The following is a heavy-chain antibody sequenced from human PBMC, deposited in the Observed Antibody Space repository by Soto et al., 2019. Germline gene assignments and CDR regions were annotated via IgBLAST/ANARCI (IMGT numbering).Heavy chain of an antibody. J-gene: IGHJ6*02. Sequence: ASVKVSCKSSGYTFIYYYLHWVRQAPGQGLEWMGWINPHSGDTYYAEKFQGRVTMTRDTSITTVFMDLSRLTSDDTALYFCARQGKYYLSLRDSYGMDVWGQGTSVTVSS. D-gene: IGHD3-10*01. V-gene: IGHV1-2*02. CDR1: GYTFIYYY. CDR3: ARQGKYYLSLRDSYGMDV. CDR2: INPHSGDT.